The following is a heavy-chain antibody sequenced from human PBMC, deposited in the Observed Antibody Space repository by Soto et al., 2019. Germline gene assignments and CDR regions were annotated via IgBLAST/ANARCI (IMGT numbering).Heavy chain of an antibody. CDR3: ARDLYYSSGRYFDHDAFDI. Sequence: QVQLVQSGADVKKPGASVKVSCKASGYNFTSYGISWVRQAPGQGLEWMGWISPHNDRTKYARRFQDRATMTTETPTSTGYMELGSLRSDDTAVYYCARDLYYSSGRYFDHDAFDIWGQGTVVTVSS. CDR1: GYNFTSYG. V-gene: IGHV1-18*01. J-gene: IGHJ3*02. D-gene: IGHD6-19*01. CDR2: ISPHNDRT.